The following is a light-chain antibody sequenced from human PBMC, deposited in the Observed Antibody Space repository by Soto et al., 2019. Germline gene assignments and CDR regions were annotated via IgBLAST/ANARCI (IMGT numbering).Light chain of an antibody. V-gene: IGKV3-11*01. CDR3: QQRRYWPVT. CDR2: DAS. CDR1: QSVSSY. Sequence: EIVLTQSPAILSMSPGEKATLSCRASQSVSSYFAWYQQKPGQAPRLLIYDASNRATGVPARFSGSGSGTDFTLTISSLEPYDFAVYYCQQRRYWPVTFGQGTKV. J-gene: IGKJ1*01.